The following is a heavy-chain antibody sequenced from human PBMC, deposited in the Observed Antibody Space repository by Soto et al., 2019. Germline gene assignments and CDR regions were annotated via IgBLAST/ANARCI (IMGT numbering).Heavy chain of an antibody. CDR1: GFTFSSHA. Sequence: PGGSLRLSGAASGFTFSSHAMHWVRQAPGKGLEWVAVISYDGSNKYYADSVKGRFTISRDNSKNTLYLQMNSLRAEDTAVYYCARERRRQNHNYYYYGMDVWGQGTTVTVSS. J-gene: IGHJ6*02. D-gene: IGHD6-25*01. CDR3: ARERRRQNHNYYYYGMDV. CDR2: ISYDGSNK. V-gene: IGHV3-30-3*01.